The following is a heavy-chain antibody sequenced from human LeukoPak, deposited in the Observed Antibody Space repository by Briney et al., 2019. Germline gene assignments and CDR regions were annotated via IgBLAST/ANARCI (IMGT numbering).Heavy chain of an antibody. CDR2: ISSSGRTT. V-gene: IGHV3-48*03. J-gene: IGHJ4*02. Sequence: GGSLRLSRAASGFTFSSYSLNWVRQAPGKGLEWVSYISSSGRTTYYADSVKGRFTISRDNAKNSLYLQMNSLRAEDTVVYYCARGGYGSSWGQGTLVTVSS. CDR3: ARGGYGSS. D-gene: IGHD5-18*01. CDR1: GFTFSSYS.